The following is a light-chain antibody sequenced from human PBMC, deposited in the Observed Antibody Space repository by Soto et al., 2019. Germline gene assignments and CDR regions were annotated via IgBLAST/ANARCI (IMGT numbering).Light chain of an antibody. J-gene: IGKJ4*01. CDR2: GVS. CDR3: QQHKGWPLT. V-gene: IGKV3-15*01. Sequence: EIVMTQSPATLSVFPGETATLSCRASQTLNNYLAWYQQKPGQAPRLLIYGVSTRATGIPARFSGSGSGTEFTLAINNLQSEDSAVYYCQQHKGWPLTFGAGTKVEIK. CDR1: QTLNNY.